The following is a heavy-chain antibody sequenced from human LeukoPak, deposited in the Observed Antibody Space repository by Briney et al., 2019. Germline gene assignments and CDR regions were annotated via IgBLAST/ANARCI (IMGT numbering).Heavy chain of an antibody. V-gene: IGHV3-30*18. Sequence: GGSLRLSCAASGFTFSSYGMHWVRQAPGKGLEWVAVISYDGSNKYYADSVKGRFTISRDNSKNTLYLQMNSLRAEDTAVYYCAKSPQATYYYDSSGYSGYFDYWGQGTLVTVSS. J-gene: IGHJ4*02. CDR1: GFTFSSYG. CDR2: ISYDGSNK. CDR3: AKSPQATYYYDSSGYSGYFDY. D-gene: IGHD3-22*01.